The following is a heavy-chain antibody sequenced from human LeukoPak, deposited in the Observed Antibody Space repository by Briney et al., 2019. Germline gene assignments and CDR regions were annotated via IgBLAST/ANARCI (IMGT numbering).Heavy chain of an antibody. CDR3: ARESSSFNWFDP. Sequence: SETLSLTCAVSGGSISSGGFSWIWMRQPPGKGLVWSGYIYHSGSTYYNPSLKSRVTISVDRSKNQFSLKLSSVTAADTAVYYCARESSSFNWFDPWGQGTLVTVSS. J-gene: IGHJ5*02. CDR1: GGSISSGGFS. V-gene: IGHV4-30-2*01. D-gene: IGHD6-13*01. CDR2: IYHSGST.